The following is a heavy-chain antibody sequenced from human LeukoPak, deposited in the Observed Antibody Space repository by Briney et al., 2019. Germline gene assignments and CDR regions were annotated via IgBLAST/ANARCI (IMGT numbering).Heavy chain of an antibody. CDR2: INPNSGGT. V-gene: IGHV1-2*02. Sequence: ASVKVSCKASGYTXTGYYMHRVRQAPGQGLEWMGWINPNSGGTNYAQKFQGRVTMTRDTSISTAYMELSRLRSDDTAVYYCARDRVATIPPNWFDPWGQGTLVTVSS. D-gene: IGHD5-12*01. CDR1: GYTXTGYY. CDR3: ARDRVATIPPNWFDP. J-gene: IGHJ5*02.